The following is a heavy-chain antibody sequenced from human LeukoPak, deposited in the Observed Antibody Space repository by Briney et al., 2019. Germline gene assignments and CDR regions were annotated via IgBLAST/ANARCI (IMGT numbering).Heavy chain of an antibody. CDR1: GFTFSSYS. J-gene: IGHJ5*02. V-gene: IGHV3-21*01. CDR3: ARDSLYSSGRNWFDP. Sequence: GGSLRLSCAASGFTFSSYSMNWVRQAPGKGLEWVSSISSSSSYIYYADSVKGRFTISRDNAKNSLYLQMNSLRAEDTAVYYCARDSLYSSGRNWFDPWGQGTLVTVSS. CDR2: ISSSSSYI. D-gene: IGHD6-19*01.